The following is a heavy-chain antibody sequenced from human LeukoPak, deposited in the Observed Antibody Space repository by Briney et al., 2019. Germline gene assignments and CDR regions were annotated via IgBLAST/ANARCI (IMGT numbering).Heavy chain of an antibody. Sequence: SKTLSLTCTVSGGSISSYYWSWIRQPPGKGLEWIGYIYYSGSSNYNPSLKSRVTISLDTSKKQFSLKLSSVTAADTAVYYCAREVYITMVRGVISDGYFDSWGQGTLVTVSS. CDR2: IYYSGSS. V-gene: IGHV4-59*01. D-gene: IGHD3-10*01. CDR1: GGSISSYY. J-gene: IGHJ4*02. CDR3: AREVYITMVRGVISDGYFDS.